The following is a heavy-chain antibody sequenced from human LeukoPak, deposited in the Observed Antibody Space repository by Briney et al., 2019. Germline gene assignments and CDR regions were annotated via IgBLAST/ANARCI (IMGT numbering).Heavy chain of an antibody. CDR1: GRSMNNYY. CDR2: IYYRGTT. V-gene: IGHV4-59*08. Sequence: SETLSLTCTVSGRSMNNYYWSWIPQPPGKRLECIGSIYYRGTTNFNPSLKSRVTISIDSPKTQFSLKLNSVTAADTAVFYCPRLTANYFGDDRVYYFDSWGQGTLVTVSS. D-gene: IGHD3-10*01. CDR3: PRLTANYFGDDRVYYFDS. J-gene: IGHJ4*02.